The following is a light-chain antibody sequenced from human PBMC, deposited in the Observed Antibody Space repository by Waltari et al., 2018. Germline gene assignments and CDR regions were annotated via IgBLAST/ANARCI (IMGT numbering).Light chain of an antibody. CDR3: SSFTLTNTWV. CDR2: DVS. Sequence: QPALTQPASVSGSPGQSITISCTGTTSDVGGYDFVSWYQQHPGKAPKLIISDVSDRPSGVSPRFSASKSGITASLTISGLQPEDEATYFRSSFTLTNTWVFGGGTNLTVL. CDR1: TSDVGGYDF. J-gene: IGLJ3*02. V-gene: IGLV2-14*03.